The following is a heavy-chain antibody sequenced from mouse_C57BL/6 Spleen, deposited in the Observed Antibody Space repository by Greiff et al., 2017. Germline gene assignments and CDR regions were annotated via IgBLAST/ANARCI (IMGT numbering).Heavy chain of an antibody. V-gene: IGHV5-4*01. CDR2: ISDGGSYT. D-gene: IGHD2-1*01. J-gene: IGHJ2*01. CDR1: GFTFSSYA. CDR3: ARDGNYVYYFDY. Sequence: EVKLEESGGGLVKPGGSLKLSCAASGFTFSSYAMSWVRQTPEQRLEWVATISDGGSYTYYPDNVEGRFTISRDNAKNNLYLQMSHLKSEDTARYYCARDGNYVYYFDYWGQGTTLTVSS.